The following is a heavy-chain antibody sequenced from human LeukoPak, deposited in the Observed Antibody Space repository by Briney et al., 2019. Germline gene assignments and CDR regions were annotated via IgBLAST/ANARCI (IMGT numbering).Heavy chain of an antibody. CDR2: INHSGST. J-gene: IGHJ3*02. CDR1: GGSFSGYY. CDR3: ARGGRIYYDSSGYHTNAFDI. D-gene: IGHD3-22*01. Sequence: SETLSLTCAVYGGSFSGYYWSWIRQPPGKGLEWIGEINHSGSTNYNPSLKSRVTISVDTSKNQFSLKLSSVTAADTAVYYCARGGRIYYDSSGYHTNAFDIWGQGTMVTVSP. V-gene: IGHV4-34*01.